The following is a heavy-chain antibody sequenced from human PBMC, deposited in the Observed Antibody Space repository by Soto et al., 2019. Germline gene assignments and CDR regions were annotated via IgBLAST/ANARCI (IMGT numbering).Heavy chain of an antibody. CDR1: GFTFSDYG. D-gene: IGHD3-22*01. V-gene: IGHV3-33*01. CDR3: ARRRGPDYDSSGYYFDY. Sequence: PGGSLRLSCAASGFTFSDYGMSWVRQAPGKGLEWVAVIWYDGSNKYYADSVKGRFTISRDNSKNTLYLQMNSLRAEDTAVYYCARRRGPDYDSSGYYFDYWGQGTLVTVSS. CDR2: IWYDGSNK. J-gene: IGHJ4*02.